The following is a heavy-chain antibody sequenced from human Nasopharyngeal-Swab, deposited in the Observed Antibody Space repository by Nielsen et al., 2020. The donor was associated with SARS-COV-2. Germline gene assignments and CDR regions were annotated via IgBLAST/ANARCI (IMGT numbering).Heavy chain of an antibody. CDR1: GFTFSSYS. V-gene: IGHV3-30*03. CDR3: ARGGAVAAHYYYYYGMDV. Sequence: GESLKISCAASGFTFSSYSMNWVRQAPGKGLEWVAVISYDGSNKYYADSVKGRFTISRDNSKNTLYLQMNSLRAEDTAVYYCARGGAVAAHYYYYYGMDVWGQGTTVTVSS. D-gene: IGHD6-19*01. CDR2: ISYDGSNK. J-gene: IGHJ6*02.